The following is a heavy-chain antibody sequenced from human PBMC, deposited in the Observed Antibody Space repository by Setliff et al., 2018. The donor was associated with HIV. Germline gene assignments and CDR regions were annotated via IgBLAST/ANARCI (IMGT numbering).Heavy chain of an antibody. CDR1: GYTLTVNH. J-gene: IGHJ4*02. V-gene: IGHV1-2*02. D-gene: IGHD3-10*01. CDR3: ARDAGAPGRGNPLDY. CDR2: ISPDSGDT. Sequence: ASVKVSCKTSGYTLTVNHLHWVRQAPGQGVEWVGKISPDSGDTFYAQKFQGRVTLTRDTSITTANMELSTLRDDDTAVYYCARDAGAPGRGNPLDYWGQGTLVTVSS.